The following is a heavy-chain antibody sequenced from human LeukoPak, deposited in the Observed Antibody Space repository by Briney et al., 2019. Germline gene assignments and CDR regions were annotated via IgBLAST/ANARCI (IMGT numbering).Heavy chain of an antibody. V-gene: IGHV5-10-1*01. D-gene: IGHD6-19*01. CDR2: IEPSDSYT. CDR3: ARQPWLGRWFDP. J-gene: IGHJ5*02. Sequence: GESLKISCKGSGYSFTSYWINWVRQMPGKGREWMGRIEPSDSYTNYSPSFQGHVTISVDKSISTAYLQWTSLKASDTAMYYCARQPWLGRWFDPWGQGTLVTVSS. CDR1: GYSFTSYW.